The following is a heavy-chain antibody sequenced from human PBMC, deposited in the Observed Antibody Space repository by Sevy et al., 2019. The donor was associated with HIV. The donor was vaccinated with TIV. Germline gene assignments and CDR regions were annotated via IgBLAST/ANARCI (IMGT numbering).Heavy chain of an antibody. CDR3: ARGIIAAAGTRWFDP. Sequence: SETLSLTCTVSGGSISSYYWSWIRQPAGKRLEWIGRIYTSGNTNYNPSLKSRVTMSVDTSKNQFSLKRSSVTAADTAVYYCARGIIAAAGTRWFDPSGQRTLVTVSS. CDR1: GGSISSYY. V-gene: IGHV4-4*07. J-gene: IGHJ5*02. CDR2: IYTSGNT. D-gene: IGHD6-13*01.